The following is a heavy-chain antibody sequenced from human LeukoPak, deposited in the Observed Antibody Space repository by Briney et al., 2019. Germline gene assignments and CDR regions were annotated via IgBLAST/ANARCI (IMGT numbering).Heavy chain of an antibody. D-gene: IGHD4-17*01. V-gene: IGHV3-74*01. CDR3: AREGLYGGNLYYFDY. J-gene: IGHJ4*02. CDR2: INSDGSST. CDR1: GFTFSSYW. Sequence: PGGSLRLSCAASGFTFSSYWMHWVRQAPGKGLVWVSRINSDGSSTSYADSVKGRFTISRDNAKNSLYLQMNSLRAEDTAVYYCAREGLYGGNLYYFDYWGQGTLVTVSS.